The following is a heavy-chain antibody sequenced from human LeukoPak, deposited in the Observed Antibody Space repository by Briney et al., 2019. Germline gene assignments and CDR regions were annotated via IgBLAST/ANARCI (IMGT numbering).Heavy chain of an antibody. Sequence: GGSLRLSCVGSTFIFGSYSMNWVRQAPGKGLEWVSYISETSSHRYYADSVKGRFTISRDNAQNSLYLQMNSLSAEDTGIYYCARDRATKARIGGMDVWGQGATVIVSS. CDR1: TFIFGSYS. CDR3: ARDRATKARIGGMDV. CDR2: ISETSSHR. V-gene: IGHV3-21*06. J-gene: IGHJ6*02. D-gene: IGHD5-24*01.